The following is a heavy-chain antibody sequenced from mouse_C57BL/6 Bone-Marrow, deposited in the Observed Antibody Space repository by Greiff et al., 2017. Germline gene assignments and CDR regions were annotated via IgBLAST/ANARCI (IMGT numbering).Heavy chain of an antibody. Sequence: EVQVVESGGGLVQPGGSLKLSCAASGFTFSDYYMYWVRQTPENRLEWIAYISNGGGSTYYPDTVKGRFTMSRDNAKNTVYLQISRLKSEDTAMYYCARHDWDWFAYWGQGTLVTVSA. D-gene: IGHD4-1*01. CDR3: ARHDWDWFAY. J-gene: IGHJ3*01. CDR1: GFTFSDYY. V-gene: IGHV5-12*01. CDR2: ISNGGGST.